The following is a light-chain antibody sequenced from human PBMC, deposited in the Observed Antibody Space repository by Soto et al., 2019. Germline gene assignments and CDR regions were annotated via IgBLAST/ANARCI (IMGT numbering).Light chain of an antibody. Sequence: EIVMTQSPDTLSVSPGERATLSCRASQSVSSNLAWYQHQPGQAPRLLMYGASTRATGVPARFSGSGSGTEFTLTISGLQSEDFAVYYCQQYTDWPLTFGQATRVEIK. V-gene: IGKV3-15*01. CDR3: QQYTDWPLT. CDR1: QSVSSN. CDR2: GAS. J-gene: IGKJ1*01.